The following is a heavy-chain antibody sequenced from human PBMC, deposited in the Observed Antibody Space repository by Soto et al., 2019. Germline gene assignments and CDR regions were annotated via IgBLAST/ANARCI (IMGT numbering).Heavy chain of an antibody. Sequence: GASVKVSCKASGYTFTGYYMHWVRQAPGQGLEWMGWINPNSGGTNYAQKFQGWVTMTRDTSISTAYMELSRLRSDGTAVYYCARDAENLYDFWSGSVGMDVWGQGTTVTVSS. D-gene: IGHD3-3*01. CDR1: GYTFTGYY. CDR2: INPNSGGT. J-gene: IGHJ6*02. V-gene: IGHV1-2*04. CDR3: ARDAENLYDFWSGSVGMDV.